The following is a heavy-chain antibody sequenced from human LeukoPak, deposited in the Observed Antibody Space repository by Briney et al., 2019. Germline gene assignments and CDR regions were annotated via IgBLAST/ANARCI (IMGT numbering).Heavy chain of an antibody. CDR2: IKYDGSEK. Sequence: GGSLRLSCAASRITLSYHWMSWVRQAPGKGLEWVANIKYDGSEKSYVDSVKGRFTISRDNAKNSLYLQMNSLSVEDTAVYYCARGHYAMDVWGQGTTVTVSS. CDR1: RITLSYHW. CDR3: ARGHYAMDV. V-gene: IGHV3-7*05. J-gene: IGHJ6*02.